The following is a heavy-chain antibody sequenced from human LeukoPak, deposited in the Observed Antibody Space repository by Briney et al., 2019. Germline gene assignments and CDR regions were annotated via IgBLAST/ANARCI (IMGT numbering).Heavy chain of an antibody. Sequence: VASVKVSCKASGYTFTSYDINWVRQATGQGLEWMGWMNPNSGNTGYAQKFQGRVTMTRNTSMSTAYMELSSLRSEDTAVYYCARGPLARLRYFGNWDYWGQGTLVTVSS. J-gene: IGHJ4*02. V-gene: IGHV1-8*01. CDR1: GYTFTSYD. D-gene: IGHD3-9*01. CDR2: MNPNSGNT. CDR3: ARGPLARLRYFGNWDY.